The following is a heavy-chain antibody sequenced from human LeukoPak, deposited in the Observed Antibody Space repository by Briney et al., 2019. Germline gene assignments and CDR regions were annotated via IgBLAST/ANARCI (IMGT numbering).Heavy chain of an antibody. D-gene: IGHD6-13*01. CDR1: GFTFDDYA. V-gene: IGHV3-9*01. CDR3: AKDQGSSSLNPFDI. J-gene: IGHJ3*02. Sequence: GGSLRLSCAASGFTFDDYAMHWVRQAPGKGPEWVSGISWNSGSIGYADSVKGRFTISRDNAKNSLYLQMNSLRAEDTALYYCAKDQGSSSLNPFDIWGQGTMVTVSS. CDR2: ISWNSGSI.